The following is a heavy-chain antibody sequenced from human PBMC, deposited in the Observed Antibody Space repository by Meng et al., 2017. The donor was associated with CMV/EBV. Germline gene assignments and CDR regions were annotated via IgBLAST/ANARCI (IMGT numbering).Heavy chain of an antibody. J-gene: IGHJ4*02. V-gene: IGHV4-34*01. D-gene: IGHD6-13*01. CDR3: ARGGIAAAGPFDY. CDR2: INHSGST. CDR1: GGSFSGYY. Sequence: QGQLPQWGAGLLKPSETLSLTCAVYGGSFSGYYWSWIRQPPGKGLEWIGEINHSGSTNYNPSLKSRVTISVDTSKNQFSLKLSSVTAADTAVYYCARGGIAAAGPFDYWGQGTLVTVSS.